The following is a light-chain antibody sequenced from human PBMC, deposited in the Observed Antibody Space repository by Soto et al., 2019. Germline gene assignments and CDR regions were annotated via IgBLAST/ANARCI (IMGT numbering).Light chain of an antibody. J-gene: IGKJ1*01. Sequence: DIVMTQSRYALAVSLGERATINCKSSQSVLYSANNKNYLAWYQQNTGQPPKLLIYWASTRESGVPDRFSGSGFGTDFTLTISSLQAEDVADYYCQQDYSTPRKFGQGTKVEFK. CDR1: QSVLYSANNKNY. V-gene: IGKV4-1*01. CDR2: WAS. CDR3: QQDYSTPRK.